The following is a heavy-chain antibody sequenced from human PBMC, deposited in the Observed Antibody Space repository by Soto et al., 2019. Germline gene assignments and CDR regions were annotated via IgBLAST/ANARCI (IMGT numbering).Heavy chain of an antibody. CDR2: LNGDGTTT. CDR1: GFTFSSYW. CDR3: ARGIRYQYGMDV. Sequence: EVQVVESGGGLVQPGGSLRLSCEASGFTFSSYWMHWVRQVPGKGLAWVSRLNGDGTTTNYADSVKGRFTISRDNAKNKVYLKMSSLRAEDTAVYYCARGIRYQYGMDVWGQGTTVTVSS. J-gene: IGHJ6*02. D-gene: IGHD1-20*01. V-gene: IGHV3-74*01.